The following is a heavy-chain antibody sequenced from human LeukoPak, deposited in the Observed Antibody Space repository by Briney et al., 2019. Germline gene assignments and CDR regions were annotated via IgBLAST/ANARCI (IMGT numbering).Heavy chain of an antibody. CDR3: ARHGSGSYLNNWFDP. Sequence: PSETLSLTCAVYGGSFSGYYWSWIRQPPGKGLEWIGEINHSGSTNYNPSLKSRVTISVDTSKNQFSLKLSSVTAADTAVYYCARHGSGSYLNNWFDPWGQGTLVTVSS. CDR1: GGSFSGYY. D-gene: IGHD3-10*01. V-gene: IGHV4-34*01. J-gene: IGHJ5*02. CDR2: INHSGST.